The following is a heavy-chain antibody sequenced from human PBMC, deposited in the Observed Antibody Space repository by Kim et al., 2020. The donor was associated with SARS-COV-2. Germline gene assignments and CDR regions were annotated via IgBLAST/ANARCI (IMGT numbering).Heavy chain of an antibody. J-gene: IGHJ4*02. Sequence: AAAVKGSVTTARDDSKNKAYLQMNSLKTEDTAVYYCTNFCSSTSCPPGLDYWGQGTLVTVSS. V-gene: IGHV3-73*01. CDR3: TNFCSSTSCPPGLDY. D-gene: IGHD2-2*01.